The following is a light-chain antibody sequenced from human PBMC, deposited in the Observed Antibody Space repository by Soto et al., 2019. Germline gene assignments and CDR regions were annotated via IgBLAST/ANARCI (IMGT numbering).Light chain of an antibody. CDR2: EVS. J-gene: IGLJ1*01. Sequence: SVLTQPASVSGSPGQSITISCTGTSSDVGSYNLVSWYQQHPGKAPKLMIYEVSKRPSGVSNRFSGSKSGNTASLTISGLQAEDEADYYCCSYAGSSTLNYVFGTGTKVTVL. CDR3: CSYAGSSTLNYV. V-gene: IGLV2-23*02. CDR1: SSDVGSYNL.